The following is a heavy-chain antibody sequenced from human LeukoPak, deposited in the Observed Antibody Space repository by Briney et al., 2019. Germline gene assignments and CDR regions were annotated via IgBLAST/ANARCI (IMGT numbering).Heavy chain of an antibody. V-gene: IGHV3-23*01. CDR1: GLTFSSYA. J-gene: IGHJ6*02. CDR2: ISGSGGST. D-gene: IGHD6-19*01. Sequence: GGSLRLSCAASGLTFSSYAMSWVRQAPGRGLEWVSSISGSGGSTYYADSVKGRFTISRDNSQNTLYLQMNSLRAEDTAVYYCAKDRSGGGDYYFGMDVWGPGTTVTVSS. CDR3: AKDRSGGGDYYFGMDV.